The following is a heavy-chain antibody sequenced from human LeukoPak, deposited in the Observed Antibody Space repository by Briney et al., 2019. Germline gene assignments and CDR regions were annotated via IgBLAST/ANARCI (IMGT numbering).Heavy chain of an antibody. D-gene: IGHD6-6*01. CDR2: VSAYNGNT. J-gene: IGHJ4*02. CDR1: GYTFTSYG. V-gene: IGHV1-18*01. CDR3: AREKYSSSPADY. Sequence: ASAKVSCKASGYTFTSYGISWVRQAPGQGLEWMGWVSAYNGNTNYAQKLQGRVTMTTDTSTSTAFMELRSLRSDDTAVYYCAREKYSSSPADYWGQGTLVTVSS.